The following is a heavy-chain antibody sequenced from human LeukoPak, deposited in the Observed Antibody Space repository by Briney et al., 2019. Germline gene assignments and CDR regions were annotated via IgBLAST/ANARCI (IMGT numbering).Heavy chain of an antibody. CDR2: INPNSGGT. J-gene: IGHJ4*02. CDR1: GYTFTGYY. Sequence: ASVKVSCKASGYTFTGYYMHWVRQAPGQGLEWMGRINPNSGGTNYAQKFQGRVTMTRDASISTAYMELSRLRSDDTAVYYCASHPYCGGGCSLGDYWGQGTLVTVSS. D-gene: IGHD2-21*02. V-gene: IGHV1-2*06. CDR3: ASHPYCGGGCSLGDY.